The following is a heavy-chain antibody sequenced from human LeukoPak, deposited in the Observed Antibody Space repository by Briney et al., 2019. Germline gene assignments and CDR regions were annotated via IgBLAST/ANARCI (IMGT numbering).Heavy chain of an antibody. CDR3: TSRGYYYDSSGYSHYFDY. J-gene: IGHJ4*02. D-gene: IGHD3-22*01. V-gene: IGHV3-15*01. CDR1: GFTFSNAW. CDR2: IKSKTDGGTT. Sequence: GGSLRLSCAASGFTFSNAWMSWVRQAPGKGLEWVGRIKSKTDGGTTDYAAPVKGRFTISRDDSKNTLYLQVNSLKTEDTAVYYCTSRGYYYDSSGYSHYFDYWGQGTLVTVSS.